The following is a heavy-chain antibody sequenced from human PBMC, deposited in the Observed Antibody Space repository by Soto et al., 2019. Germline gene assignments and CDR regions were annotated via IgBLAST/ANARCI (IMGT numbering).Heavy chain of an antibody. V-gene: IGHV1-69*01. D-gene: IGHD6-19*01. J-gene: IGHJ6*02. CDR3: AKVRYRSPMGYYYGMDV. CDR1: RVAFSKFI. CDR2: IIPIFVTA. Sequence: QAQLEQSGGEVKKPGSSVKVSCKASRVAFSKFIVTWVRQAPGHGLEWVGGIIPIFVTANYAQKFQARVTMTADESTSTSYMEVNNLRSEDTAVYYCAKVRYRSPMGYYYGMDVWGQVTTVTVSS.